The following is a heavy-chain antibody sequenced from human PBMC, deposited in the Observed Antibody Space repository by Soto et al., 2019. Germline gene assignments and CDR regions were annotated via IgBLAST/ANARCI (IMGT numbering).Heavy chain of an antibody. CDR3: ARDSKDDSSGYYAGFDY. V-gene: IGHV3-33*01. CDR1: GFTFSSYG. D-gene: IGHD3-22*01. CDR2: IYYDGSNK. Sequence: QVQLVESGGGVVQPGRSLRLSCAVSGFTFSSYGMNWVRQAPGKGLEWVAAIYYDGSNKYYADSVRGGFTISRDNFKNTLYLHMNSLRAEDTAVYYCARDSKDDSSGYYAGFDYWGQGTLVTVSS. J-gene: IGHJ4*02.